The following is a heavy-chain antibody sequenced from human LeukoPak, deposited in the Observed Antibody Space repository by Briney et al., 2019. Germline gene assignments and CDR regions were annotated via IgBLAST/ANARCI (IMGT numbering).Heavy chain of an antibody. CDR2: IYNSGST. Sequence: SQTLSLTCTVSGGSISSGGYYWSWIRQHPGKGLEWIGYIYNSGSTHYNPSLKSRVTISVDTSKNQFSLKLSSVTAAGTAVYYCARDVRDYYYYMDVWGKGTTVTVSS. J-gene: IGHJ6*03. CDR1: GGSISSGGYY. V-gene: IGHV4-31*03. CDR3: ARDVRDYYYYMDV.